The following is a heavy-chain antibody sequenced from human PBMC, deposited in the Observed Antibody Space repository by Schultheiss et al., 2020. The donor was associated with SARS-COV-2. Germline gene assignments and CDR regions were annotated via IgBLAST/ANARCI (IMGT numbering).Heavy chain of an antibody. CDR1: RLIFTRNC. D-gene: IGHD6-19*01. J-gene: IGHJ5*02. CDR2: ITSSSSTT. Sequence: GGSLRLSSAASRLIFTRNCMNWVRQAPGKGLEWISYITSSSSTTYSADSVKGRFTISRDNSKNTLYLQMNSLRAEDTAVYYCAKAPSIGWDWFDPWGQGTLVTVSS. CDR3: AKAPSIGWDWFDP. V-gene: IGHV3-48*01.